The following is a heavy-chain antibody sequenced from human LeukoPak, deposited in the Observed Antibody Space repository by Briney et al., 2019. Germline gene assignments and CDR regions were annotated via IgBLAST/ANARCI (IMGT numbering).Heavy chain of an antibody. V-gene: IGHV1-2*02. J-gene: IGHJ4*02. CDR3: ARESANYDILTGYYNPLDY. CDR2: INPNSGGT. Sequence: ASVKVSCKASGYTFTGYYMHWVRQAPGQGLEWLGWINPNSGGTNYAQKFQGRVTMTRDTSISTVYMELSRLRSDDTAVYYCARESANYDILTGYYNPLDYWGQGTLVTVSS. CDR1: GYTFTGYY. D-gene: IGHD3-9*01.